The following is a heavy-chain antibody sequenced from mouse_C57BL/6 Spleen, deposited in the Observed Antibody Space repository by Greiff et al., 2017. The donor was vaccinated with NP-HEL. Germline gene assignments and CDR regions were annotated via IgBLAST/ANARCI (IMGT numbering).Heavy chain of an antibody. Sequence: QVQLQQSGPELVKPGASVKLSCKASGYTFTSYDINWVKQRPGQGLEWIGWLYPRDGSTKYNEKFQGKATLTVDTSSSTAYMELHSLTSEDSAVYFCARSYGSSPYWYFDVWGTGTTVTVSS. V-gene: IGHV1-85*01. D-gene: IGHD1-1*01. J-gene: IGHJ1*03. CDR3: ARSYGSSPYWYFDV. CDR1: GYTFTSYD. CDR2: LYPRDGST.